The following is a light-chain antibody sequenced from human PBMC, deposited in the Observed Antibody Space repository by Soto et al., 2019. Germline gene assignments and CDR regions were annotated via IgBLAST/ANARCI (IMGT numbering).Light chain of an antibody. V-gene: IGKV1-9*01. Sequence: IQMTQSPSSLSASVGDGATITCRASQAVSSTLAWYQQKPVKVPKLLIYGASTMHTGIPARFSGSGFGTEFTLTISRLQPEDFATYCCLLYIDYLGAFGQGTKVDIK. CDR1: QAVSST. CDR3: LLYIDYLGA. CDR2: GAS. J-gene: IGKJ1*01.